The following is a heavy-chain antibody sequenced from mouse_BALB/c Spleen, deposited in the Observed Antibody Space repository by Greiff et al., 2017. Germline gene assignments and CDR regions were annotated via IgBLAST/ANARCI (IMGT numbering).Heavy chain of an antibody. Sequence: VQLQQPGAELVRPGASVKLSCKASGYTFTSYWINWVKQRPGQGLEWIGNIYPSDSYTNYNQKFKDKATLTVDKSSSTAYMQLSSPTSEDSAVYYCTRSGGSSMGAMDYWGQGTSVTVSS. CDR3: TRSGGSSMGAMDY. V-gene: IGHV1-69*02. CDR1: GYTFTSYW. J-gene: IGHJ4*01. CDR2: IYPSDSYT. D-gene: IGHD1-1*01.